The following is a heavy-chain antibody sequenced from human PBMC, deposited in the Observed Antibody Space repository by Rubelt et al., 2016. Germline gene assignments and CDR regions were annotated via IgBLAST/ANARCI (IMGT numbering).Heavy chain of an antibody. Sequence: QVQLVQSGAEVKKPGASVKVSCKASGYTFTSYYMHWVRQAPGQGLEWMGIINPHGGSTSYAQKVQGRVTMTRDTSTSTVYMELSRLRSEDTAVYYCARTKTVEMATIPLAYWGQGTLVTVSS. CDR3: ARTKTVEMATIPLAY. D-gene: IGHD5-24*01. CDR2: INPHGGST. CDR1: GYTFTSYY. J-gene: IGHJ4*02. V-gene: IGHV1-46*01.